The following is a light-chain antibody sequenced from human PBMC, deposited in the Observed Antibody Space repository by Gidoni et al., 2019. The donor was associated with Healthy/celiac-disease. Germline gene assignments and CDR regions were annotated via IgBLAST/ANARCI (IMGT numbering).Light chain of an antibody. CDR2: DAS. CDR1: QSISSW. Sequence: DIQMTQSPSTLSASGGDRVTIPCRASQSISSWLAWYQQKPGKAPKLLIYDASSLESGVPSRFSGSGSGTEFTLTISSLQPGDFATYYCQQYNSSWTFGQXTKVEIK. CDR3: QQYNSSWT. V-gene: IGKV1-5*01. J-gene: IGKJ1*01.